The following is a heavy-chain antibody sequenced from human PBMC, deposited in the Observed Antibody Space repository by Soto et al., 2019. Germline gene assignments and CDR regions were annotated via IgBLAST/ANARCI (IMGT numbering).Heavy chain of an antibody. CDR2: ISYDGSNK. J-gene: IGHJ4*02. V-gene: IGHV3-30-3*01. D-gene: IGHD3-22*01. CDR1: GFTFSSYA. CDR3: ARDYYYDSSGYYPSDY. Sequence: QVQLVESGGGVVQPGRSLRLSCAASGFTFSSYAMHWVRQAPGKGLEWVAVISYDGSNKYYADSVKGRFTISRDNSKNTLYLQMNSLRAEDTAVYYCARDYYYDSSGYYPSDYWGQGTLVTVSS.